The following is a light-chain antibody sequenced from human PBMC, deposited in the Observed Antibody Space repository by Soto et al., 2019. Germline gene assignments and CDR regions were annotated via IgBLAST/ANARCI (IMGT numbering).Light chain of an antibody. Sequence: QSALTQPPSVSGSPGQLVTISCTGTSTDFVSYNRVSWYQQPPGTAPKLIIYEASNRPSGVPDRFSGSKSGNTASLTISGLQAADEADYYCSLYTSENTYVFGTGTKVTVL. V-gene: IGLV2-18*01. CDR2: EAS. J-gene: IGLJ1*01. CDR3: SLYTSENTYV. CDR1: STDFVSYNR.